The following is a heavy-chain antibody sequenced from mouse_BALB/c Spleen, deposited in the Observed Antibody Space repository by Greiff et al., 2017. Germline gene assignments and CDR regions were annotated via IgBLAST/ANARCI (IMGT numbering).Heavy chain of an antibody. J-gene: IGHJ3*01. V-gene: IGHV3-2*02. CDR3: ARGRAFAY. Sequence: EVQLVESGPGLVKPSQSLSLTCTVTGYSITSDYAWNWIRQFPGNKLEWMGYISYSGSTSYNPSLKSRISITRDTSKNQFFLQLNSVTTEDTATYYCARGRAFAYWGQGTLVTVSA. CDR1: GYSITSDYA. D-gene: IGHD3-3*01. CDR2: ISYSGST.